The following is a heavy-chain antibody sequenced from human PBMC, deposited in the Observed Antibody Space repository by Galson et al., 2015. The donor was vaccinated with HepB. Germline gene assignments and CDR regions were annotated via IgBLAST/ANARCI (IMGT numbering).Heavy chain of an antibody. CDR3: ARGHGGISAT. CDR1: GLTFSTYT. CDR2: ISTSDDSV. V-gene: IGHV3-48*04. Sequence: SLRLSCAASGLTFSTYTVTWVRQALGKGLEWLSCISTSDDSVYYADSVKGRFSISIDNSKSSVYLQMSSLRVEDTAVYFCARGHGGISATWGQGTLVSVSS. J-gene: IGHJ5*02. D-gene: IGHD4-23*01.